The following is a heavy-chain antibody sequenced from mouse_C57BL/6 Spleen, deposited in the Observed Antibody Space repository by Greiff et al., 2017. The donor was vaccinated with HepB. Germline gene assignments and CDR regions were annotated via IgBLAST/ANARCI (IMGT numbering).Heavy chain of an antibody. CDR3: AREEKTYYAMDY. CDR2: INPSSGYT. CDR1: GYTFTSYT. Sequence: QLQQSGAELARPGASVKMSCKASGYTFTSYTMHWVKQRPGQGLEWIGYINPSSGYTKYNQKFKDKATLTADKSSSTAYMQLSSLTSEDSAVYYCAREEKTYYAMDYWGQGTSVTVSS. J-gene: IGHJ4*01. V-gene: IGHV1-4*01.